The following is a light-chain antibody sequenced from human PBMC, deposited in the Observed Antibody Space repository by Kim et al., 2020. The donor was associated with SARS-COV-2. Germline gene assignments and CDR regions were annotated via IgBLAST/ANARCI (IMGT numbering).Light chain of an antibody. CDR3: QQRSNWPLT. Sequence: LSTGERATLSCRASQSVSTYLAWFQQKPGQAPRLLIYDASNRATGIPARFGGSGSGTDFTLTISSLEPEDFAVYYCQQRSNWPLTFGGRTKVDIK. V-gene: IGKV3-11*01. CDR1: QSVSTY. CDR2: DAS. J-gene: IGKJ4*01.